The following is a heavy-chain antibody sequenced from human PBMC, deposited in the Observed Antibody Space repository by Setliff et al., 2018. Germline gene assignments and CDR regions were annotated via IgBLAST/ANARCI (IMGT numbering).Heavy chain of an antibody. CDR2: INRRGST. J-gene: IGHJ6*03. D-gene: IGHD6-19*01. CDR3: ARASSGWYSAYYYYMDV. V-gene: IGHV4-4*08. Sequence: SETLSLTCNVSGASVSSHYWDWIRQPPGKGLEWIGHINRRGSTNFTPSLKSRVTRSLDTSKNQFSLNLTSVTAADTAVYSCARASSGWYSAYYYYMDVWGKGTTVTVSS. CDR1: GASVSSHY.